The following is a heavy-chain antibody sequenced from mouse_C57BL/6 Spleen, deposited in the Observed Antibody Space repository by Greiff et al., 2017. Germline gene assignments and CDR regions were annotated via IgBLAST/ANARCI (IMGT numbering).Heavy chain of an antibody. CDR1: GYTFPSYW. D-gene: IGHD1-1*01. J-gene: IGHJ1*03. CDR3: ARGGTTVVWYCDV. Sequence: QVQLKESGAELVMPGASVKLSCKASGYTFPSYWMHWVKQRPGQGLEWIGEIDPSDSYTNYNQKFKGKSTLTVDKSSSTAYMQLSSLTSEDSAVYYCARGGTTVVWYCDVWGTGTTVTVSS. CDR2: IDPSDSYT. V-gene: IGHV1-69*01.